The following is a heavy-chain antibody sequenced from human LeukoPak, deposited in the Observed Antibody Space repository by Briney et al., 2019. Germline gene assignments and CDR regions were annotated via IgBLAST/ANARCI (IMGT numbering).Heavy chain of an antibody. V-gene: IGHV1-69*13. CDR1: GGTFSSYA. J-gene: IGHJ4*02. CDR2: IIPIFGTA. Sequence: VASVKVSCKASGGTFSSYAISWVRQAPGQGLEWMGGIIPIFGTANYAQKFQGRVTITADESTSTAYMELSSLRSEDTAVYYCARGGYSGYDPLDWGQGTLVTVSS. CDR3: ARGGYSGYDPLD. D-gene: IGHD5-12*01.